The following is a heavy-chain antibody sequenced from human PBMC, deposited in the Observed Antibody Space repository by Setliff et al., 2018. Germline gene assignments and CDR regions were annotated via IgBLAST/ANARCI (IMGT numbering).Heavy chain of an antibody. Sequence: PGGSLRLSCGAVGFTFRKYWRYWVRQVPGKGLVWVSRINGDGTITNYADSVKGRFTISRDNAKSSVYLQISSLTVEDTAVYYCARDKAKDFDFWGQAPLVTVSS. J-gene: IGHJ4*02. CDR2: INGDGTIT. V-gene: IGHV3-74*01. CDR1: GFTFRKYW. CDR3: ARDKAKDFDF.